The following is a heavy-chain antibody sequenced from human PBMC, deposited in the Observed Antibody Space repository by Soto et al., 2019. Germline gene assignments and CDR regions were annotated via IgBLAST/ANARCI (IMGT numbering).Heavy chain of an antibody. V-gene: IGHV1-58*01. CDR2: IVVGSGNT. Sequence: SVKVSCKASGFTFTSSAVQWVRQARGQRLEWIGWIVVGSGNTNYAQKFQERVTITRDMSTSTAYMELSSLRSEDTAVYYCARTLGCSSTSCNMGYYYYGMDVWGQGTTVTVSS. D-gene: IGHD2-2*01. J-gene: IGHJ6*02. CDR1: GFTFTSSA. CDR3: ARTLGCSSTSCNMGYYYYGMDV.